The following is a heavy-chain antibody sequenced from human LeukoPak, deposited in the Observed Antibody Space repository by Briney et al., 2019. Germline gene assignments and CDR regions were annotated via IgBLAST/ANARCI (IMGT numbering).Heavy chain of an antibody. CDR3: AREATSSWFGGWYFDL. D-gene: IGHD6-13*01. Sequence: PGGSLRLSCAASGFTFSSYGMHWVRQAPGKGLEWVAFIRYDGSNKYYADSVKGRFTISSDNSKNTVYLQMNRLRVEDTAVYYCAREATSSWFGGWYFDLWGRGTLVTVSS. V-gene: IGHV3-30*02. J-gene: IGHJ2*01. CDR2: IRYDGSNK. CDR1: GFTFSSYG.